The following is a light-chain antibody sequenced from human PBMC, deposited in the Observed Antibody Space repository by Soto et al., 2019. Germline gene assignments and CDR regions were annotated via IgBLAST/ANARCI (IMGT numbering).Light chain of an antibody. CDR2: QDS. V-gene: IGLV3-1*01. CDR1: NLGDKY. Sequence: SYELTQPPSVSVSPGQTASITCSGDNLGDKYACWYQQKPGQSPVLVIYQDSKRPSAIPGRFSGSNSGNTATMTISGTQAMDEADYYCQAWDSSTDVFGTGTKVTVL. J-gene: IGLJ1*01. CDR3: QAWDSSTDV.